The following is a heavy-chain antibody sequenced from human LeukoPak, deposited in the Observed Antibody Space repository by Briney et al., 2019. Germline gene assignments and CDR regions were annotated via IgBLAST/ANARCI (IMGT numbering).Heavy chain of an antibody. CDR2: ISGSGAST. V-gene: IGHV3-23*01. CDR1: GFTFSSYA. D-gene: IGHD3-9*01. CDR3: PKLPYDILTGTDAFDI. J-gene: IGHJ3*02. Sequence: GALRLSCAASGFTFSSYAMSWGRQAAGRGVEWVLAISGSGASTYYAAPVTGRLTIARDNSKNTLHLQMNSLRAEDTDVYYCPKLPYDILTGTDAFDIWGQGTMVTVSS.